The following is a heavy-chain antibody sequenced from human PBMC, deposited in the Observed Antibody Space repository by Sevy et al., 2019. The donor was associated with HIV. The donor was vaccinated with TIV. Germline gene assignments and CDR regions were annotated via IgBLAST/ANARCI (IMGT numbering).Heavy chain of an antibody. CDR3: ARAAANYYYAMDV. CDR2: IHYNGRT. CDR1: GDSISGYY. V-gene: IGHV4-59*01. Sequence: SETLSLTCTVFGDSISGYYWSWIRQSPGKGLQWIGYIHYNGRTNYDPSLKSRVTISTDTSKNQFSLKLSSVTAADTAIYYCARAAANYYYAMDVWGQGTTVTVSS. J-gene: IGHJ6*02.